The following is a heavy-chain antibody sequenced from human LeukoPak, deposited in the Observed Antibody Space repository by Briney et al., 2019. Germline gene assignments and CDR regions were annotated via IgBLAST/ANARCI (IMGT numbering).Heavy chain of an antibody. V-gene: IGHV4-39*01. D-gene: IGHD3-22*01. CDR3: ASQNAYWYDSSGYYYGPLTY. Sequence: SETLSLTCTVSGGSISTSSYYWGWIRQPPGKGLEWIGSIYYSGSTYYNPSLKSRVTISVDTSKNQFSLKLSSVTAAGTAVYYCASQNAYWYDSSGYYYGPLTYWGQGTLVTVSS. CDR1: GGSISTSSYY. J-gene: IGHJ4*02. CDR2: IYYSGST.